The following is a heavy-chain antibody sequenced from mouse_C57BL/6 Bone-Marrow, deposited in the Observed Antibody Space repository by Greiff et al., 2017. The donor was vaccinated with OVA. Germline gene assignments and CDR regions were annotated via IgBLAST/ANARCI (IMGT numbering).Heavy chain of an antibody. Sequence: QVQLQQSGPELVKPGASVKISCKASGYAFSSSWMNWVKQRPGKGLEWIGRIYPGDGDTNYNGKFKGKATLTADKSSSTAYMQLSSLTSEDSAVYFCANYSNYGYAMDYWGQGTSVTVSS. J-gene: IGHJ4*01. CDR3: ANYSNYGYAMDY. CDR1: GYAFSSSW. CDR2: IYPGDGDT. V-gene: IGHV1-82*01. D-gene: IGHD2-5*01.